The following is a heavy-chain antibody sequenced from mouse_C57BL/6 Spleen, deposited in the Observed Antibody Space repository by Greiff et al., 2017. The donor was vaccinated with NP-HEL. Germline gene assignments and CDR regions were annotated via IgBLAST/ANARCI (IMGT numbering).Heavy chain of an antibody. CDR3: ARGLTGTNYAMDY. Sequence: QVQLQQSGPGLVQPSQSLSITCTVSGFSLTSYGVHWVRQSPGKGLEWLGVIWSGGSTDYNAAFISRLSISKYNSKSQVFFKMNSLQADDTAIYYCARGLTGTNYAMDYWGQGTSVTVSS. J-gene: IGHJ4*01. D-gene: IGHD4-1*01. V-gene: IGHV2-2*01. CDR2: IWSGGST. CDR1: GFSLTSYG.